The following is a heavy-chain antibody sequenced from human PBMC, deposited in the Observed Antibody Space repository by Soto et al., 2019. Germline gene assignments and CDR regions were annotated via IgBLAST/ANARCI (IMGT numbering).Heavy chain of an antibody. CDR3: ARDSGGLRLGESSLYGEKDSFDV. CDR1: DVSFRGYY. D-gene: IGHD3-16*02. J-gene: IGHJ3*01. Sequence: NPSETLSLTCGVCDVSFRGYYWSWIRKPPGKGLEWIGEINYSGSTKFNPSLKSRVTLSIDTSKDQFSLRLSSVTAADTAVYYCARDSGGLRLGESSLYGEKDSFDVWDQGTLVTVSS. V-gene: IGHV4-34*01. CDR2: INYSGST.